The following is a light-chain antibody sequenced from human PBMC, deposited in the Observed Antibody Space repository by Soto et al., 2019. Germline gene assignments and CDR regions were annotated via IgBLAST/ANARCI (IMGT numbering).Light chain of an antibody. Sequence: DIQMTQSPSSLSASAGDSVTITCRASQGINNYLAWYQQKPGKVPVLLIYTASTLKPGVPSRFSGRGAGTDFTLTISSLQPEDFATYYCQKYDSAPRTFGQGTKVEIK. J-gene: IGKJ1*01. V-gene: IGKV1-27*01. CDR3: QKYDSAPRT. CDR2: TAS. CDR1: QGINNY.